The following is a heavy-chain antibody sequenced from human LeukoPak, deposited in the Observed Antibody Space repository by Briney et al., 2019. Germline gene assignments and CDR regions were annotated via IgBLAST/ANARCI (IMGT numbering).Heavy chain of an antibody. V-gene: IGHV4-38-2*02. D-gene: IGHD6-13*01. Sequence: SETLSLTCTVSGYSISTGYYWGWIQQSPEKGLEWIGSIFHSGTTYYNPSLKSRVTLSVDTSKNQFSLRLSSVTAADTAVYFCAKSIASAGTNSCYYMDVWGKGTTVTVSS. CDR3: AKSIASAGTNSCYYMDV. CDR2: IFHSGTT. J-gene: IGHJ6*03. CDR1: GYSISTGYY.